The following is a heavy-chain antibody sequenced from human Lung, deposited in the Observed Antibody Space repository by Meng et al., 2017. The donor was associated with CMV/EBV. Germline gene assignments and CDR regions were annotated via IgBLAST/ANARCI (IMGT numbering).Heavy chain of an antibody. Sequence: SGXXLAXPTQTLTLTCCVSGFSFSTSGVSVGWIRQPPGNALDWLALIYLDDDKRYSPSLKSRLTITKDTAKTQVVLTMTNMDPVDTPTYYCAHSRGDSYEYFDYWXQGTXVTVSS. V-gene: IGHV2-5*02. CDR3: AHSRGDSYEYFDY. J-gene: IGHJ4*02. D-gene: IGHD5-18*01. CDR2: IYLDDDK. CDR1: GFSFSTSGVS.